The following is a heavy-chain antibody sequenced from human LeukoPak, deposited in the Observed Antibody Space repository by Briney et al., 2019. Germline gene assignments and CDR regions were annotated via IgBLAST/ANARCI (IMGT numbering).Heavy chain of an antibody. CDR1: GFTFSISI. D-gene: IGHD4-17*01. V-gene: IGHV3-48*04. CDR2: ISSSGSTI. CDR3: ARDTVTQDY. Sequence: GSLRLPCEASGFTFSISIMHWVRQAPGKGLEWVSYISSSGSTIYYADSVKGRFTISRDNAKNSLYLQMNSLRAEDTAVYYCARDTVTQDYWGQGTLVTVSS. J-gene: IGHJ4*02.